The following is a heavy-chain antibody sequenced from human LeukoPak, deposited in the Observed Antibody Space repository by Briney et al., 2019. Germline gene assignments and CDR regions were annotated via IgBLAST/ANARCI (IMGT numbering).Heavy chain of an antibody. J-gene: IGHJ4*02. D-gene: IGHD3-3*01. CDR3: AKDQGGYYDFWSGYSSEYFDY. CDR2: ISGSGGST. CDR1: GFIFSSYA. V-gene: IGHV3-23*01. Sequence: GGSLRLSCAASGFIFSSYAMSWVRQAPGKGLEWVSGISGSGGSTYYSDSVKGRFTISRDNSKNTLYLQMNSLRAEDTAVYYCAKDQGGYYDFWSGYSSEYFDYWGQGTLVTVSS.